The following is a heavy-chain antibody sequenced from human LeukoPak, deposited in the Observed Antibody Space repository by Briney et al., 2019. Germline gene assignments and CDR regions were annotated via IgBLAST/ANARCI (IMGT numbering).Heavy chain of an antibody. J-gene: IGHJ4*02. Sequence: GGSLRLSCAASGFTFSSYGMHWVRQAPGKGLEWVAFIRYDGSNKYYADSVKGRFTISRDNSKNTLYLQMNSLRAEDTAVYYCAKDFEEAAAGPYYFDYWGQGTLVTVSS. CDR2: IRYDGSNK. D-gene: IGHD6-13*01. CDR1: GFTFSSYG. V-gene: IGHV3-30*02. CDR3: AKDFEEAAAGPYYFDY.